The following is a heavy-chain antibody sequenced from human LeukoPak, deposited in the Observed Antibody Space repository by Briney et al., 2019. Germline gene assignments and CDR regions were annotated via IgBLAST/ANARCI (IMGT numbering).Heavy chain of an antibody. CDR2: ISFNSMNI. CDR3: ARGLSAMGYFDY. J-gene: IGHJ4*02. CDR1: GFTFSSFS. Sequence: GGSLRLSCAASGFTFSSFSMSWVRQAPGKGLEWVSSISFNSMNIYYADSVKGRFTISRDNSKNTLYLQMNSLRAEDTAVYYCARGLSAMGYFDYWGQGTLVTVSS. D-gene: IGHD3-16*01. V-gene: IGHV3-21*01.